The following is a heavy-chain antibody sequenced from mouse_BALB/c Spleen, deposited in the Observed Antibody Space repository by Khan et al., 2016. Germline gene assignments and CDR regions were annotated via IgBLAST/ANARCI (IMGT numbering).Heavy chain of an antibody. Sequence: QVQLKESGPELVRPGASVTMSCKTSGYSFTTYWIHWVKQRPGQGLEWIGMIDPSSGADRFIQKFKDKATMNVDRSSNTAYMQLSSLTSEDSAVYYCVRWSLYFDYWGQGSTLTVSS. CDR3: VRWSLYFDY. CDR2: IDPSSGAD. J-gene: IGHJ2*01. V-gene: IGHV1-53*01. CDR1: GYSFTTYW.